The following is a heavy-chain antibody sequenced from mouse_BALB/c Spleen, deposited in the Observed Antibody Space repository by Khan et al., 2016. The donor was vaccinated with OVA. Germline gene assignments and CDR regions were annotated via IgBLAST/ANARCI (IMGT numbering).Heavy chain of an antibody. Sequence: EVRLLETGGDLVKPGGSLKLSCAASGFTFSRYSMSWVRQTPDKRLEWVASISSGGDYHSYPDIVKGRFTISRDNDKNTLYLHMSSLKSEDTAMYYCASHLTCSFAYWGQGTLVTVSA. V-gene: IGHV5-6*01. CDR2: ISSGGDYH. D-gene: IGHD1-3*01. J-gene: IGHJ3*01. CDR3: ASHLTCSFAY. CDR1: GFTFSRYS.